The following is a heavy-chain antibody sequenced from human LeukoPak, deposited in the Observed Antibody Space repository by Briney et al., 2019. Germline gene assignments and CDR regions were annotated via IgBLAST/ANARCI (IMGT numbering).Heavy chain of an antibody. D-gene: IGHD2-15*01. CDR1: GASISSYY. Sequence: SETLSLTCSVSGASISSYYWSWIRQPPGKGLEWIGYLFHSGSTNYNPSLKSRVTISVDTSKNQFSLKLNSVTAADTAVYYCASSSGSGIYRNDAFDIWGQGTMVTVSS. J-gene: IGHJ3*02. CDR2: LFHSGST. CDR3: ASSSGSGIYRNDAFDI. V-gene: IGHV4-59*01.